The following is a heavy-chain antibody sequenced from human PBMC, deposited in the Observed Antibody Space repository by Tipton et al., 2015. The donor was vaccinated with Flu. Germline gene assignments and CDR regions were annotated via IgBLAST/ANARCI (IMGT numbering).Heavy chain of an antibody. Sequence: TLSLTCTVSGGSISSYYWSWIRQPPGKGLEWIGYIYYSGSTNYNPSLKSRVTISVDTSKNQFSLKLSSVTAADTAVYYCAREDIVVVPALVDYYYYYMDVWGKGTTVTVSS. CDR2: IYYSGST. D-gene: IGHD2-2*01. J-gene: IGHJ6*03. V-gene: IGHV4-59*01. CDR3: AREDIVVVPALVDYYYYYMDV. CDR1: GGSISSYY.